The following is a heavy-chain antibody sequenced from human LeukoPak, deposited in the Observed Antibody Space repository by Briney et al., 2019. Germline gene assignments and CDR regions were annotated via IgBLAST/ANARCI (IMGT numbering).Heavy chain of an antibody. CDR2: INWNGGAT. CDR3: AKGRWQWLVGGYFDY. Sequence: GGSLRLSCAASGFTFDDYAMHWVRQAPGKGLEWVSGINWNGGATYYADSVKGRFTISRDNAKKSLYLQMNSLRAEDTALYYCAKGRWQWLVGGYFDYWGQGTLVTVSS. V-gene: IGHV3-9*01. CDR1: GFTFDDYA. D-gene: IGHD6-19*01. J-gene: IGHJ4*02.